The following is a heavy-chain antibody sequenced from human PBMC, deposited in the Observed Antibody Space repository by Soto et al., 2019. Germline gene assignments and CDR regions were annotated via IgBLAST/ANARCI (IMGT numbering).Heavy chain of an antibody. J-gene: IGHJ4*02. Sequence: SETLCVTCTVSGGSLSSGVYYWSWIRQRPGKGLEWIGYIYYSGSTYYNPSLKSRVTISVDTSKNQFSLKLSSVTAADTAVYYCARSPEATVTAFDFWGLGTLVTVS. CDR1: GGSLSSGVYY. D-gene: IGHD4-17*01. CDR3: ARSPEATVTAFDF. V-gene: IGHV4-31*03. CDR2: IYYSGST.